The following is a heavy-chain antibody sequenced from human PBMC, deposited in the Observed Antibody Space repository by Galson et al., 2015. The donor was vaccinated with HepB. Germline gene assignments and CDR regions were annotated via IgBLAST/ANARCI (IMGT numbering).Heavy chain of an antibody. Sequence: SLRLSCAASGFTFSNAWMSWVRQAPGKGLEWVGRIKSKIDGGTTDYAAPVKGRFSISRDDSKNTLYLQMNSLKTEDTAVYYCNTNRGERWYIYWYFDLWGRGTLVTVSS. V-gene: IGHV3-15*01. D-gene: IGHD4-23*01. CDR1: GFTFSNAW. J-gene: IGHJ2*01. CDR2: IKSKIDGGTT. CDR3: NTNRGERWYIYWYFDL.